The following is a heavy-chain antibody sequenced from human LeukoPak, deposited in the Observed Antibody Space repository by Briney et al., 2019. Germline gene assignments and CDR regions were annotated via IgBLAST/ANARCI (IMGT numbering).Heavy chain of an antibody. J-gene: IGHJ6*02. D-gene: IGHD2-15*01. Sequence: ASVKVSCKASGYTFTGYYMHWVRQAPGRGLEWMGWINPNSGGTNYAQKFQGRVTMTRDTSISTAYMELSRLRSDDTAVYYCARAVLTRVVAATHDYYYGMDVWGQGTTVTVSS. CDR1: GYTFTGYY. CDR2: INPNSGGT. V-gene: IGHV1-2*02. CDR3: ARAVLTRVVAATHDYYYGMDV.